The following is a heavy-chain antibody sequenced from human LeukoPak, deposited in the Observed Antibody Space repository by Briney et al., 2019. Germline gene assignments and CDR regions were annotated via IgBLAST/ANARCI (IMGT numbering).Heavy chain of an antibody. CDR1: GFTFSSYS. D-gene: IGHD5-18*01. V-gene: IGHV3-21*01. CDR3: ASLDVDTAMAGYYFDY. Sequence: PGGSLRLSCAASGFTFSSYSMNWVRQAPGKGLEWVSSISSSSGYIYYADSVKGRFTISRDNAKNSLYLQMNSLRAEDTAVYYCASLDVDTAMAGYYFDYWGQGTLVTVSS. J-gene: IGHJ4*02. CDR2: ISSSSGYI.